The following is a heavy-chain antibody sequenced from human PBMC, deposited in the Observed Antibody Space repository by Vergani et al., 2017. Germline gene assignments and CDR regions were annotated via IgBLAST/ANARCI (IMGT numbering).Heavy chain of an antibody. J-gene: IGHJ6*03. CDR2: ISYDGSNK. CDR3: ASLYCSSTSCLTRKLGDYYYYYMDV. V-gene: IGHV3-30*03. Sequence: QVQLVESGGGVVQPGRSLRLSCAASGFTFSSYGMHWVRQAPGKGLEWVAVISYDGSNKYYADSVKGRFTISRDNSKNTLYLQMNSLRAEDTAVYYCASLYCSSTSCLTRKLGDYYYYYMDVWGKGTTVTVSS. CDR1: GFTFSSYG. D-gene: IGHD2-2*01.